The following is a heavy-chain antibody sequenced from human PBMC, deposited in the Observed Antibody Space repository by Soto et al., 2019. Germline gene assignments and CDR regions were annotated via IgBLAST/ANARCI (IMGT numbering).Heavy chain of an antibody. CDR2: IYHSGST. D-gene: IGHD3-3*01. V-gene: IGHV4-30-2*01. Sequence: SETLSLTCAVSGGSISSGGYSWSWIRQPPGKGLEWIGYIYHSGSTYYNPSLKSRVTISVDRSKNQFSLKLSSVTAADTAVYYCARAGAYYDFWSGYYHSYYFDYWGQGTLVTVSS. CDR3: ARAGAYYDFWSGYYHSYYFDY. J-gene: IGHJ4*02. CDR1: GGSISSGGYS.